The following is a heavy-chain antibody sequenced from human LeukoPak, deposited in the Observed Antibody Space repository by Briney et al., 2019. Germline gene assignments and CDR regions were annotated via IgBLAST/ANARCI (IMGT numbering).Heavy chain of an antibody. D-gene: IGHD3-9*01. V-gene: IGHV1-18*01. CDR3: ARDTSTYYDILTGYYFDY. CDR1: GYTFTSYG. CDR2: ISAYNGNT. Sequence: ASVKVSCKASGYTFTSYGISWVRQAPGQGLEWMGWISAYNGNTNYAQKLQGRVTMTTDTSTSTAYMELRSLRSDDTAVYYCARDTSTYYDILTGYYFDYWGQGTLVTVPS. J-gene: IGHJ4*02.